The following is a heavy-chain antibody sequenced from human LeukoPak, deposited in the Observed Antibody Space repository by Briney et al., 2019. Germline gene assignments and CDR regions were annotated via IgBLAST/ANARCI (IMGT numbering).Heavy chain of an antibody. Sequence: SETLSLTCTVSGGSISPYYWSWIRQPPGKGLEWIGYISYGGTTSYDPSLKSRLTILVDTSKNQFSLKLSSVTAADTAVYYCARSITYRSTWNSDYWGQGTLGTVSS. J-gene: IGHJ4*02. CDR2: ISYGGTT. D-gene: IGHD6-13*01. CDR3: ARSITYRSTWNSDY. V-gene: IGHV4-59*08. CDR1: GGSISPYY.